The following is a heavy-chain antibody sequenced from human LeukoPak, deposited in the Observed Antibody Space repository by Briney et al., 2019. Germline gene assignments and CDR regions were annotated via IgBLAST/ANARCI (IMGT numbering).Heavy chain of an antibody. CDR1: GFTFSSYS. J-gene: IGHJ4*02. Sequence: QPGGSLRLSCAASGFTFSSYSMNWVRRAPGKGLEWVANINQAGSETYYVDSVKGRFIISRDNTKNSLYLQVSSLRAEDTAVYYCARDFTMVTVDYWGQGTLVTVSS. D-gene: IGHD4-23*01. CDR3: ARDFTMVTVDY. V-gene: IGHV3-7*05. CDR2: INQAGSET.